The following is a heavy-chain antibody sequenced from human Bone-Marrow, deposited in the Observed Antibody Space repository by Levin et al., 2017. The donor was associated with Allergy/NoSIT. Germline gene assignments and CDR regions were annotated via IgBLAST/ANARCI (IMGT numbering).Heavy chain of an antibody. Sequence: GESLKISCKASGYTFTSYGLSWVRQAPGQRLEWMGWITVYNGNTNYAEKFQGRVTMTTETSTSTAYMELRSLRSDDTAVYYCVRDRIIYHDSSGYQYYHYYGMDVWGQGTTVTVSS. J-gene: IGHJ6*02. CDR1: GYTFTSYG. D-gene: IGHD3-22*01. CDR2: ITVYNGNT. CDR3: VRDRIIYHDSSGYQYYHYYGMDV. V-gene: IGHV1-18*01.